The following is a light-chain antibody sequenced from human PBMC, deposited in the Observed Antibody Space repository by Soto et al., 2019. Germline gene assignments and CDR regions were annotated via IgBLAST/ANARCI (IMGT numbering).Light chain of an antibody. V-gene: IGLV2-23*01. CDR1: SSDFGTYSF. CDR3: CSYAAGSAPYV. CDR2: EGT. Sequence: QSVLSQPASVSGAPGQSITISCTGTSSDFGTYSFFSWYQHHPGKAPKLIIYEGTKRPSGVSNRFSGSNSGNTASLTISGLQAEDEADYYCCSYAAGSAPYVFGTGTKVTVL. J-gene: IGLJ1*01.